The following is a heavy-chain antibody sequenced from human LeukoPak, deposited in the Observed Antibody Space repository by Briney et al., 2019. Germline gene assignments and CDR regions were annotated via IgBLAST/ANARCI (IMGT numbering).Heavy chain of an antibody. CDR2: VSYDGGSK. CDR3: ARVKGGIAAAGNYFDY. V-gene: IGHV3-30-3*01. J-gene: IGHJ4*02. Sequence: GGSLRLSCAASGFAFSSYAMHWVRQGPGKGLEWVALVSYDGGSKYYAGSVKGRITISRDNSKNTLHLQMNSLRTEDTAVYYCARVKGGIAAAGNYFDYWGQGTLVTVSS. CDR1: GFAFSSYA. D-gene: IGHD6-13*01.